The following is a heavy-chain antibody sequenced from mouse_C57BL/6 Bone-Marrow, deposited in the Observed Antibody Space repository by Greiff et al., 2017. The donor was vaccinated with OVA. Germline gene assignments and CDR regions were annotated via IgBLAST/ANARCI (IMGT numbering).Heavy chain of an antibody. CDR3: ASSDYDDGGYYAMDY. J-gene: IGHJ4*01. CDR1: GYTFTSYW. V-gene: IGHV1-69*01. Sequence: QVQLQQPGAELVMPGASVKLSCKASGYTFTSYWMHWVKQRPGQGLEWIGEIDPSDSYTNYNQKFKGKSTLTVDKSSSTAYMQLSSLTSEDSAVYFCASSDYDDGGYYAMDYGGQGTSVTVSS. D-gene: IGHD2-4*01. CDR2: IDPSDSYT.